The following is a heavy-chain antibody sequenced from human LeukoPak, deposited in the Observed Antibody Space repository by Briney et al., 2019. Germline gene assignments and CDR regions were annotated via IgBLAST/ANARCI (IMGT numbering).Heavy chain of an antibody. D-gene: IGHD2-15*01. V-gene: IGHV4-59*01. CDR2: IHYSGST. J-gene: IGHJ6*03. Sequence: SETLSLTCTVSGGSISSCYWSWIRQPPGKGLEWIGYIHYSGSTYYKPSLKSRVTISVDTSKNQFSLKLSSVTAADTAVYYCARTTEGYCRGRSCYSYYYYMDVWGKGTTVTVSS. CDR3: ARTTEGYCRGRSCYSYYYYMDV. CDR1: GGSISSCY.